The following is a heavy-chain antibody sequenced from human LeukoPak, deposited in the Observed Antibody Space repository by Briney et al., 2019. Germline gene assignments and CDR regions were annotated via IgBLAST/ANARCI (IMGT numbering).Heavy chain of an antibody. J-gene: IGHJ5*02. V-gene: IGHV4-4*07. D-gene: IGHD3-3*01. CDR3: ARDRPFSWYDFGWFDP. Sequence: SETLSLTCTVSGGSISSYYWSWIRQPAGKGLEWIGRIYTSGGTTYNPSLKSRVTMSVDTSKNRFSLKLSSVTAADTAVYYCARDRPFSWYDFGWFDPWGQGTLVTVSS. CDR1: GGSISSYY. CDR2: IYTSGGT.